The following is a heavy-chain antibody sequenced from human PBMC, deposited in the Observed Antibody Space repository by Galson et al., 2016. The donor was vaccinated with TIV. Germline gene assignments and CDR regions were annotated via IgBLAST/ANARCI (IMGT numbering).Heavy chain of an antibody. V-gene: IGHV1-69*13. CDR1: GGTFNTYA. CDR3: VRGMGATTYYQYGMDV. CDR2: IIPIFGTS. D-gene: IGHD1-26*01. J-gene: IGHJ6*02. Sequence: SVKVSCKASGGTFNTYAISWVRQAPGQGLEWMGGIIPIFGTSRYAQKFQGRVTITADEYMSTVDMELSSLRSEDTAVYYCVRGMGATTYYQYGMDVWGQGTTVTVSS.